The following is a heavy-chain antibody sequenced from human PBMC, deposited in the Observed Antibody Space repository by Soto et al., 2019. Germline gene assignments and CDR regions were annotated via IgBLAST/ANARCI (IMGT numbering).Heavy chain of an antibody. CDR3: ARDKEPYSGSYHHAFDI. Sequence: ASVKVSCKASGGTFSSYTISWVRQAPGQGLEWMGRIIPILGIANYAQKFQGRVTITADKSTSTAYMELSSLRSEDTAVYYCARDKEPYSGSYHHAFDIWGQGTMVTVSS. D-gene: IGHD1-26*01. J-gene: IGHJ3*02. CDR1: GGTFSSYT. V-gene: IGHV1-69*04. CDR2: IIPILGIA.